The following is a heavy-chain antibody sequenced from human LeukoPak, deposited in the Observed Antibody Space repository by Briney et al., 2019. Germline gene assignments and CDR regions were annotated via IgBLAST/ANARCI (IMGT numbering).Heavy chain of an antibody. V-gene: IGHV1-69-2*01. J-gene: IGHJ4*02. CDR3: AKDRSRDGYNSFDY. CDR1: GYIFIDYY. D-gene: IGHD5-24*01. Sequence: GASVKVSCKASGYIFIDYYMQWVQQAPGKGLEWMGRVDPEDGETIYAEKFQGRVTITADTSTGTVYMELSSLRSEDTAVYYCAKDRSRDGYNSFDYWGQGTLVTVSS. CDR2: VDPEDGET.